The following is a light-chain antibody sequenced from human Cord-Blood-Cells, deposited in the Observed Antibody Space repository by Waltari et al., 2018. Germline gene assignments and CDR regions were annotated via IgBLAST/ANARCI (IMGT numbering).Light chain of an antibody. Sequence: SYVLTQPPSVSVAPGKTARLTCGGNNIGSKSVHWYQQKPGQAPGLVIYYDRDRPSGIPERFSGSNSGNTATLTISRVEAGDEADYYCQVWDSSSDHLVFGGGTKLTVL. CDR2: YDR. V-gene: IGLV3-21*04. CDR1: NIGSKS. CDR3: QVWDSSSDHLV. J-gene: IGLJ3*02.